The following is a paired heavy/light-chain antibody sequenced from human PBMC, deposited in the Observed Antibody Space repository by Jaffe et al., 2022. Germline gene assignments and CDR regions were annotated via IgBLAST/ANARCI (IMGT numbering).Heavy chain of an antibody. V-gene: IGHV1-24*01. CDR3: ATDAPLKGVVVPAAMRPWGHNWFDP. CDR1: GYTLTELS. D-gene: IGHD2-2*01. Sequence: QVQLVQSGAEVKKPGASVKVSCKVSGYTLTELSMHWVRQAPGKGLEWMGGFDPEDGETIYAQKFQGRVTMTEDTSTDTAYMELSSLRSEDTAVYYCATDAPLKGVVVPAAMRPWGHNWFDPWGQGTLVTVSS. CDR2: FDPEDGET. J-gene: IGHJ5*02.
Light chain of an antibody. CDR2: GAS. V-gene: IGKV3-15*01. CDR3: QQYNNWWT. J-gene: IGKJ1*01. Sequence: EIVMTQSPATLSVSPGERATLSCRASQSVSSNLAWYQQKPGQAPRLLIYGASTRATGIPARFSGSGSGTEFTLTISSLQSEDFAVYYCQQYNNWWTFGQGTKVEIK. CDR1: QSVSSN.